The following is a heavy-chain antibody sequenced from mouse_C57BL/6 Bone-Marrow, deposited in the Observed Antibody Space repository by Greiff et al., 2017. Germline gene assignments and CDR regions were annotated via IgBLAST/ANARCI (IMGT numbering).Heavy chain of an antibody. V-gene: IGHV1-72*01. CDR1: GYTFTSYW. D-gene: IGHD1-1*01. Sequence: QVQLQQPGAELVKPGASVKLSCKASGYTFTSYWMHWVKQRPGRGLEWIGRIQPNSGGTKYNEKFKSKATLTVDKPSSSAYMQLSSLTSEDSAVYYCARSCRLLLRWFDYWGQGTTLTVSS. J-gene: IGHJ2*01. CDR2: IQPNSGGT. CDR3: ARSCRLLLRWFDY.